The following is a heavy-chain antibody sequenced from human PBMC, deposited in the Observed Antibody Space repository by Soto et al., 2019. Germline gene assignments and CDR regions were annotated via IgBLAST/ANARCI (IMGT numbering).Heavy chain of an antibody. CDR3: ARDRRMVRGANPYYYYGMDV. D-gene: IGHD3-10*01. CDR1: GFTFSSYA. J-gene: IGHJ6*02. V-gene: IGHV3-30-3*01. CDR2: ISYDGSNK. Sequence: HVQLVESGGGVVQPGRSLRLSCAASGFTFSSYAMHWVRQAPGKGLEWVAVISYDGSNKYYADSVKGRFTISRDNSKNTLYLQMNSLRAEDTAVYYCARDRRMVRGANPYYYYGMDVWGQGTTVTVSS.